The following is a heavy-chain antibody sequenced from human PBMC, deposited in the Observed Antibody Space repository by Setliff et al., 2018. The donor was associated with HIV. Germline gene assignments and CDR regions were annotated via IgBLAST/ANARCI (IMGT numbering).Heavy chain of an antibody. CDR1: GGSISSHY. J-gene: IGHJ6*03. D-gene: IGHD6-19*01. CDR2: IYYIGGT. Sequence: SATLSPTCSVSGGSISSHYWSWIRQPPGKGLELIGYIYYIGGTNYNPSLKSRVTISIDTSKSQFSLKLTSVSAADTAIYYCARVPYPADYYMDVWGKGTTVTVSS. V-gene: IGHV4-59*11. CDR3: ARVPYPADYYMDV.